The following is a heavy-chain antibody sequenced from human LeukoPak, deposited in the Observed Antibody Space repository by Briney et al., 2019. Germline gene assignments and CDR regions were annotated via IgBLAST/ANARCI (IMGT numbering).Heavy chain of an antibody. Sequence: PGGSLRLSCTASRFTFSTYAMSWVRRAPGKGLEWVSSISGSGDTTYYTGSVKGRFTISRDNSKNALYLQMSSLRAEDTAVYYCAKSQRNDQQVVQRIDYWGQEPWSPSPQ. J-gene: IGHJ4*01. D-gene: IGHD2-2*01. CDR2: ISGSGDTT. CDR3: AKSQRNDQQVVQRIDY. V-gene: IGHV3-23*01. CDR1: RFTFSTYA.